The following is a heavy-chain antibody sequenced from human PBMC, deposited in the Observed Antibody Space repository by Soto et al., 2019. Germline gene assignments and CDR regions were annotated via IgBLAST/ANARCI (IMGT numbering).Heavy chain of an antibody. D-gene: IGHD2-2*01. J-gene: IGHJ6*03. Sequence: ASVKVSCKASGYTFTSYDINWVRQATGQGLEWMGWMNPNSGNTGYAQKFQGRVTMTRNTSISTAYMELSSLRSEDTAVYYCASRIVVVPAAMRSYYYMDVWGKGTTVTVSS. CDR3: ASRIVVVPAAMRSYYYMDV. CDR1: GYTFTSYD. CDR2: MNPNSGNT. V-gene: IGHV1-8*01.